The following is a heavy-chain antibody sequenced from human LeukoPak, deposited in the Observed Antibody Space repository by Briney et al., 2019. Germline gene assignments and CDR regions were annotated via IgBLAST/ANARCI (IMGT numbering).Heavy chain of an antibody. J-gene: IGHJ4*02. CDR2: ISYDGSNK. D-gene: IGHD5-24*01. CDR3: AKGGRDGYNYDHY. Sequence: GGSLRLSCAASGFTFSSYAMHWVRQAPGKGLEWVAVISYDGSNKYYADSVKGRFTISRDNSKNTLYLQMNSLRAEDTAVYYCAKGGRDGYNYDHYWGQGTLVTVSS. V-gene: IGHV3-30*04. CDR1: GFTFSSYA.